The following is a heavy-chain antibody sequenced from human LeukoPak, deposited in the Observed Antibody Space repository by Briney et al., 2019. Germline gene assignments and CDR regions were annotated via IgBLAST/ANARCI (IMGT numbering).Heavy chain of an antibody. CDR2: IYYSGST. D-gene: IGHD6-13*01. V-gene: IGHV4-59*01. Sequence: SETLSLTCNVSGGSISSNYWSWIRQPPGKGLEWIGYIYYSGSTNYNPSLKSRVTISVDTSKNQFSLKLSSVTAADTAVYYCASQYSSSWYEENYFDYWGQGTLVTVSS. CDR3: ASQYSSSWYEENYFDY. J-gene: IGHJ4*02. CDR1: GGSISSNY.